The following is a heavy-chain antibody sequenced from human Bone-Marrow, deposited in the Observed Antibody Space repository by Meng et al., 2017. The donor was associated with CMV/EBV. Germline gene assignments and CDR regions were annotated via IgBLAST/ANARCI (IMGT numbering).Heavy chain of an antibody. J-gene: IGHJ4*02. Sequence: SVKVSCKASGGTFSSYAISWVRQAPGQGLEWMGGIIPIFGTANYAQKFQGRVTITTDESTSTAYMELSSLRSEDTAVYYCARSYSGINSYGYLWVFDYWGQGTLVTVSS. CDR2: IIPIFGTA. CDR3: ARSYSGINSYGYLWVFDY. D-gene: IGHD5-18*01. CDR1: GGTFSSYA. V-gene: IGHV1-69*05.